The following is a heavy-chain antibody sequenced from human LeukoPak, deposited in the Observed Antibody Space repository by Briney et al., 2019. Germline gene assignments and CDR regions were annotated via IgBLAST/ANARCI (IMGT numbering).Heavy chain of an antibody. D-gene: IGHD3-22*01. Sequence: SGPTLVKPTQTLTLTCNYSGFSVTTSGVGVGWIRQSPGKALEWLALIYGDENKRYSPSLKSRLTITKDTSKNLVVLKMTNMDPMDTATYFCTHGRAFYYDTTGYFPAFDYWGQGALVTVSS. CDR1: GFSVTTSGVG. CDR3: THGRAFYYDTTGYFPAFDY. V-gene: IGHV2-5*02. J-gene: IGHJ4*02. CDR2: IYGDENK.